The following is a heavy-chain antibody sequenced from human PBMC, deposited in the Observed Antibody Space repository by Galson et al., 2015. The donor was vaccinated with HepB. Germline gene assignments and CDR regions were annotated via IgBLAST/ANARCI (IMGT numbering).Heavy chain of an antibody. J-gene: IGHJ4*02. CDR2: ISAYNGNT. CDR3: ARDPPLDIVVVVAATPLDY. D-gene: IGHD2-15*01. CDR1: GYTFTSYG. V-gene: IGHV1-18*01. Sequence: SVKVSCKASGYTFTSYGISWVRRAPGQGLEWMGWISAYNGNTNYAQKLQGRVTMTTDTSTSTAYMELRSLRSDDTAVYYCARDPPLDIVVVVAATPLDYWGQGTLVTVSS.